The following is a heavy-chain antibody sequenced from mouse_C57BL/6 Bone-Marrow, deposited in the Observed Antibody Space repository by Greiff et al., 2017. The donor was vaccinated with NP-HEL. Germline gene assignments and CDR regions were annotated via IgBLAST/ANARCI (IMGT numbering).Heavy chain of an antibody. CDR1: GFTFSSYA. V-gene: IGHV5-9-1*02. J-gene: IGHJ4*01. CDR2: ISSGGDYI. D-gene: IGHD2-3*01. CDR3: TRDQGFYDSFYAMDY. Sequence: EVQRVESGEGLVKPGGSLKLSCAASGFTFSSYAMSWVRQTPEKRLEWVAYISSGGDYIYYADTVKGRFTISRDNARNTLYLQMSSLKSEDTAMYYCTRDQGFYDSFYAMDYWGQGTSVTVSS.